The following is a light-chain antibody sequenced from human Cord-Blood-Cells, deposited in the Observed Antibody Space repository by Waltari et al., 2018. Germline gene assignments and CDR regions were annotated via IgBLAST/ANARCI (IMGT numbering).Light chain of an antibody. V-gene: IGLV2-14*01. J-gene: IGLJ3*02. CDR3: SSYTSSSTWV. CDR2: DVS. Sequence: QSALTQPASVSGSPGHSITTSCTGTSSDVGGYNYVSWYQQHPGKAPKLMIYDVSKRPSGVSNRFSGSKSGNTASLTISGLQAEDEADYYCSSYTSSSTWVFGGGTKLTVL. CDR1: SSDVGGYNY.